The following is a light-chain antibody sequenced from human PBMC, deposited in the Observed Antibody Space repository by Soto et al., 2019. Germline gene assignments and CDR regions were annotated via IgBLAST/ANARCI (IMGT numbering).Light chain of an antibody. V-gene: IGLV2-14*01. J-gene: IGLJ1*01. CDR3: SAYTTSSTTLYV. Sequence: QSALTQPASVSGSPGQSIAISCTGTSSDVGRYNYASWYQQHPGKAPKVIIYEVSYRPSGVSNRFSGSKSGNTASLTISGLQAEDEADYYCSAYTTSSTTLYVFGTGTKLTVL. CDR2: EVS. CDR1: SSDVGRYNY.